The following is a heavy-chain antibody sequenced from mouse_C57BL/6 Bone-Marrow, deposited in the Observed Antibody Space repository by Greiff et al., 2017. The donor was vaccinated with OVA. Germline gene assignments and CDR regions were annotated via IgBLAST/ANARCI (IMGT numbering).Heavy chain of an antibody. CDR1: GYTFPEYS. CDR3: ARHEGVPYYYAMDY. D-gene: IGHD5-1*01. CDR2: FYPGRGSI. V-gene: IGHV1-62-2*01. J-gene: IGHJ4*01. Sequence: QVQLKQSGAALVHPGASVTLSCTASGYTFPEYSIHWVQQRSGQGLEWIGWFYPGRGSIKYNEKFKDKATLTADKSSSTVYMELSRLTSEDSAVYFCARHEGVPYYYAMDYWGQGTSVTVSS.